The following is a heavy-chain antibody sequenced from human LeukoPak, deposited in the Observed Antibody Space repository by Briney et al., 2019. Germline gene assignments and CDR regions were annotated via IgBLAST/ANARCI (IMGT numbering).Heavy chain of an antibody. Sequence: PSETLSLTCAVYGGSFSGYYWSWIRQPPGKGLEWIGEINHSGSTNYNPSLKSRVTISVDTSKNQFSLKLSSVTAADTAVYYCARGRAGYYDSSVPALNWFDPWGQGTLVTVSS. J-gene: IGHJ5*02. V-gene: IGHV4-34*01. CDR1: GGSFSGYY. D-gene: IGHD3-22*01. CDR3: ARGRAGYYDSSVPALNWFDP. CDR2: INHSGST.